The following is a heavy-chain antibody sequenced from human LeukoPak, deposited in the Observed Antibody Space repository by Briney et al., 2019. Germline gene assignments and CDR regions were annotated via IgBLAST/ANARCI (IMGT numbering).Heavy chain of an antibody. CDR2: IKQDGSEK. V-gene: IGHV3-7*01. D-gene: IGHD2-2*01. Sequence: PGGSLRLSCAASGFTFSSYWMSWVRQAPGKGLEWVANIKQDGSEKYYVDSVKGRFTISRDNAKNSLYLQMNSLRAEDTAVYYCARARYCSSTSCLLWDYWGQGTLVTVSS. CDR3: ARARYCSSTSCLLWDY. CDR1: GFTFSSYW. J-gene: IGHJ4*02.